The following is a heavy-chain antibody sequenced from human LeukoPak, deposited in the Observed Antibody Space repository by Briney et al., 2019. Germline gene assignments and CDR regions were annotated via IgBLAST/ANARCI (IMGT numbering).Heavy chain of an antibody. Sequence: PGGSLRLSCAASGSTFSSHAMSWVRQAPGKGLEWVSAISGSGGSTYYADSVKGRFTISRDNSKNTLYLQMNSLRAEDTAVYYCARRVDCSSTSCYTWWFDPWGQGTLVTVSS. CDR1: GSTFSSHA. J-gene: IGHJ5*02. CDR3: ARRVDCSSTSCYTWWFDP. D-gene: IGHD2-2*02. CDR2: ISGSGGST. V-gene: IGHV3-23*01.